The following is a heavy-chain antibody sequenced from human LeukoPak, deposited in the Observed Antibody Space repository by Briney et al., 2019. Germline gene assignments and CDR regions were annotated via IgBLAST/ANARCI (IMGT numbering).Heavy chain of an antibody. CDR3: AKDGWYYDSSGLGAFDV. J-gene: IGHJ3*01. CDR2: ISSSGGST. Sequence: GSLRLSCTASGFTSGFSFSTYAMSWVRQAPGKGLEWVSTISSSGGSTYYADPVKGRFTISRDNSKSTLYLQMDTLRADDTAVYYCAKDGWYYDSSGLGAFDVWGQGTMVTVSS. CDR1: GFSFSTYA. D-gene: IGHD3-22*01. V-gene: IGHV3-23*01.